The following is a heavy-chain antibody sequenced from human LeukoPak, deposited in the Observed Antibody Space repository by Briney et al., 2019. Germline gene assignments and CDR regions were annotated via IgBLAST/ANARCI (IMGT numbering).Heavy chain of an antibody. CDR2: IYYSGST. J-gene: IGHJ4*02. Sequence: PSETLSLTCTVSGGSISSYYWSWIRQPPGKGLEWIGYIYYSGSTNHNPSLKSRVTISVDTSKNQFSLKLSSVTAADTAVYYCARVEYDILTGYPLIDYWGQGTLVTVSS. D-gene: IGHD3-9*01. V-gene: IGHV4-59*01. CDR1: GGSISSYY. CDR3: ARVEYDILTGYPLIDY.